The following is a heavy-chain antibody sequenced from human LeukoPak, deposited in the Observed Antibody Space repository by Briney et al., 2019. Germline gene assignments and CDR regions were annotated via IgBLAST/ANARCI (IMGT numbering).Heavy chain of an antibody. V-gene: IGHV1-18*01. Sequence: ASVKVSCKASGYTFTTNGISWVRQAPGQGLEWMGWISGYNGHTNFAQNVQDRVTMTTDTSTSTAYMELRSLRSDDTAVYYCARDWGSTNYGWFDYWGQGTLVTVSS. D-gene: IGHD3-16*01. CDR3: ARDWGSTNYGWFDY. CDR1: GYTFTTNG. J-gene: IGHJ4*01. CDR2: ISGYNGHT.